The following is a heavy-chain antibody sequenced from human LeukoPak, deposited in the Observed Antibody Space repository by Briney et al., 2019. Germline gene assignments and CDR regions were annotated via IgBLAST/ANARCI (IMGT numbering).Heavy chain of an antibody. CDR2: IYYSGST. CDR1: GGSISSGDYY. V-gene: IGHV4-30-4*08. CDR3: ARAGAAAGTLYYYYYMDV. J-gene: IGHJ6*03. Sequence: SETLSLTCTVSGGSISSGDYYWSWIRQPPGKGLEWIGYIYYSGSTYYNPSLKSRVTISVDTSKNQFSLKLSSVTAADTAVYYCARAGAAAGTLYYYYYMDVWGKGTTVTVSS. D-gene: IGHD6-13*01.